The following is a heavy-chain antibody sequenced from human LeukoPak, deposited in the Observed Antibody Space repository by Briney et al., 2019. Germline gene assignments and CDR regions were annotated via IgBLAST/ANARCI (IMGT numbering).Heavy chain of an antibody. J-gene: IGHJ3*02. CDR1: GFTFSDYY. CDR2: ISSSGSTI. Sequence: GGSLRLSCAASGFTFSDYYMSWIRQARGKGLEWVSYISSSGSTIYYADSVKGRFTISRDNAKNSLYLQMNSLRAEDTAVYYCATTAMVTFGLDAFDIWGQGTMVTVSS. V-gene: IGHV3-11*01. D-gene: IGHD5-18*01. CDR3: ATTAMVTFGLDAFDI.